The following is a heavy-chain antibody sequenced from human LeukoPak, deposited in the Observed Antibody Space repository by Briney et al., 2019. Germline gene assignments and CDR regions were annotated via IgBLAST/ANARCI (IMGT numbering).Heavy chain of an antibody. CDR2: TYYNGNT. J-gene: IGHJ4*02. D-gene: IGHD3-22*01. Sequence: SETLSLTCSVSGGSISGYYWSWMRQSPVKGLEWIGFTYYNGNTKYNPSPESRATISPDTSRNQISLHLRSVTAADTAVYYCVRHIVAITKFDYWGQGTLVTVSS. CDR3: VRHIVAITKFDY. CDR1: GGSISGYY. V-gene: IGHV4-59*01.